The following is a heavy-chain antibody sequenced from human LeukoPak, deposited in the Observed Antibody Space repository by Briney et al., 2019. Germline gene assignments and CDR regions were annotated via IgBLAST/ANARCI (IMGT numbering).Heavy chain of an antibody. CDR2: IHHSGST. CDR3: ARDLRYSDGTRPTPTWFDL. J-gene: IGHJ5*02. D-gene: IGHD3-9*01. Sequence: PSETLSLTCAVSGYSISSAYFWGWIRQPPGKGLEWIGSIHHSGSTYYNPSLKSRVTVSVDTSKNHFSLKVSSVTAADTAVYYCARDLRYSDGTRPTPTWFDLWGQGTLVTVSS. V-gene: IGHV4-38-2*02. CDR1: GYSISSAYF.